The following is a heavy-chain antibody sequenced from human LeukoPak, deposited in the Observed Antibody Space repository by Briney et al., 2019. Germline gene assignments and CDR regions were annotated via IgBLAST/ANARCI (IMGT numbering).Heavy chain of an antibody. CDR1: GYSFTSYW. J-gene: IGHJ6*03. CDR2: IYPGDSDT. CDR3: ARLNRELPLYYYYYMDV. D-gene: IGHD1-26*01. V-gene: IGHV5-51*01. Sequence: GESLKISCKGSGYSFTSYWIGWVRQMPGKGLEWMGIIYPGDSDTRYSPSFEGQVTISADKSISTAYLQWSSLKASDTAMYYCARLNRELPLYYYYYMDVWGKGTTVTVSS.